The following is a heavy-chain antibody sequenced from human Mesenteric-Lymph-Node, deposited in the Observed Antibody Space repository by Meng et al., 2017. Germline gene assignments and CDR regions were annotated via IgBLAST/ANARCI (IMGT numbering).Heavy chain of an antibody. D-gene: IGHD3-16*02. CDR3: ARTVGGGKDDSWGTYRPYYFDS. J-gene: IGHJ4*02. CDR2: IVPLMATT. Sequence: QAHLVQSGAEAKKPGSSVKVSCETFGDTFSRYTISWLRQAPGQGLEWMGRIVPLMATTNYAQKFQGRLSLTADKSTTTAYMHLSGLRSDDTAVYYCARTVGGGKDDSWGTYRPYYFDSWGQGSLVTVSS. CDR1: GDTFSRYT. V-gene: IGHV1-69*08.